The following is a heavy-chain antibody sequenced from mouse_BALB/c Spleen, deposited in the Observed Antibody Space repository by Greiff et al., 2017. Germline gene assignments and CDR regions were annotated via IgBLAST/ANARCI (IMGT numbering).Heavy chain of an antibody. Sequence: VMLVESGPGLVAPSQSLSITCTVSGFSLTSYGVHWVRQPPGKGLEWLGVIWAGGSTNYNSALMSRLSISKDNSKSQVFLKMNSLQTDDTAMYYCARGGPTGSWFAYWGQGTLVTVSA. D-gene: IGHD4-1*02. CDR2: IWAGGST. CDR3: ARGGPTGSWFAY. V-gene: IGHV2-9*02. J-gene: IGHJ3*01. CDR1: GFSLTSYG.